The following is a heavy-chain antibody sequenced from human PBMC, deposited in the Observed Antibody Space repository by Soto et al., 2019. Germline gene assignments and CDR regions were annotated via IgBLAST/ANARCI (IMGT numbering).Heavy chain of an antibody. CDR2: IYSGGST. Sequence: PGGSLRLSCAASGFTVSSNYMSWVRQAPGKGLEWVSVIYSGGSTYYADSVKGRFTISRDNSKNTLYLQMNSLRAEDTAVYYCARLRRDGYNDLFDYWGQGTLVTVSS. V-gene: IGHV3-66*04. CDR1: GFTVSSNY. J-gene: IGHJ4*02. CDR3: ARLRRDGYNDLFDY. D-gene: IGHD5-12*01.